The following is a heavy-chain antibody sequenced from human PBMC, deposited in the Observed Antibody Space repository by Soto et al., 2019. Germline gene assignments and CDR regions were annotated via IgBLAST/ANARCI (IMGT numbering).Heavy chain of an antibody. Sequence: GSLRLSCAASGFTFSSYEMNWVRQAPGKGLEWVSYISSSGSTIYYADSVKGRFTISRDNAKNSLYLQMNSLRAEDTAVDYCARVGGAIVFYWGQGTLVTVSS. J-gene: IGHJ4*02. CDR2: ISSSGSTI. CDR1: GFTFSSYE. D-gene: IGHD3-22*01. V-gene: IGHV3-48*03. CDR3: ARVGGAIVFY.